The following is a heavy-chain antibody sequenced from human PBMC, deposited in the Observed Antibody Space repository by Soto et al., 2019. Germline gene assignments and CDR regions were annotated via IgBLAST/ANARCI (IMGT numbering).Heavy chain of an antibody. Sequence: EVQVVESGGGLVQPGGSLRLSCAASGFNFTSYGMNWVRQAPGKGLECVSGISSSGGSRYYADSVMGRYTISRDNSNNTLYLQMGGLRAEDMAVYYCASSPAARNVYYYYYMYVWGKGTTVTVSS. CDR1: GFNFTSYG. CDR2: ISSSGGSR. CDR3: ASSPAARNVYYYYYMYV. V-gene: IGHV3-64*07. J-gene: IGHJ6*03. D-gene: IGHD6-6*01.